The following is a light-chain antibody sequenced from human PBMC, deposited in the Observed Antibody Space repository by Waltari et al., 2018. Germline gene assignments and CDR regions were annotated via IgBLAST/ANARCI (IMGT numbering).Light chain of an antibody. Sequence: QSALTQPLSVSGSPGQSVTISCTGTSSHVGSYNYVYWYQQRQGKAPRLILYDVTKRPSGVPDRFSGSMSGNTASLTISGLQAEDEADFYCCSYAGSYILVFGGGTKLTVL. V-gene: IGLV2-11*01. CDR1: SSHVGSYNY. CDR2: DVT. CDR3: CSYAGSYILV. J-gene: IGLJ2*01.